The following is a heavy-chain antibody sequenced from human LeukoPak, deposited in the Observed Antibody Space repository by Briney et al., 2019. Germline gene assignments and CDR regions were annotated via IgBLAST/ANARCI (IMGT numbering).Heavy chain of an antibody. J-gene: IGHJ4*01. CDR2: IGGRDGGT. D-gene: IGHD3-9*01. CDR1: GFIFSNYA. CDR3: AKWGDYDILTGYYDTDY. V-gene: IGHV3-23*01. Sequence: QPGASLRLSCAASGFIFSNYAMSWVRQAPGKGLEWVSAIGGRDGGTYYAGSVKGRFTVSRDDPKNTLYLQMNTLRVEDTAVYYCAKWGDYDILTGYYDTDYWGHGTLVTVSS.